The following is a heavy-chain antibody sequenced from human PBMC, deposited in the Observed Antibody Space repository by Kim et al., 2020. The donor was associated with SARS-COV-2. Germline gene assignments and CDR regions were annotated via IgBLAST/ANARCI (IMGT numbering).Heavy chain of an antibody. V-gene: IGHV1-46*01. CDR3: ARGRCPERRDNWNDRRPGLLVMVPPYYGMDV. J-gene: IGHJ6*02. CDR1: GYTFTSYY. CDR2: INPSGGST. Sequence: ASVKVSCKASGYTFTSYYMHWVRQAPGQGLEWMGIINPSGGSTSYAQKFQGRVTMTRDTSTSTVYMELSSLRSEDTAVYYCARGRCPERRDNWNDRRPGLLVMVPPYYGMDVWGQGTTVTVSS. D-gene: IGHD1-1*01.